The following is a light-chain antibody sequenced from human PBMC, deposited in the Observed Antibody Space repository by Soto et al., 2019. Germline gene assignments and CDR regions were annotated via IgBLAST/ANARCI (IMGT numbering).Light chain of an antibody. CDR1: QSISRS. CDR2: AAS. Sequence: DIQMTQSPSALAASVGGRVTFTCRATQSISRSLNWYQQKPGKAPKLLIYAASTLQSGVPSRFSGSGSGTDFSLTINSLQPEDAATYYCQQSYTTPVFGQGTKLEIK. J-gene: IGKJ2*01. V-gene: IGKV1-39*01. CDR3: QQSYTTPV.